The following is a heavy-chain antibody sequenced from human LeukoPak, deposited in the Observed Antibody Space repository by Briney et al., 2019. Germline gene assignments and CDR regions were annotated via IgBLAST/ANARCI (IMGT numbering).Heavy chain of an antibody. CDR1: GFIFSSYG. V-gene: IGHV3-20*04. Sequence: PGGSLRLSCAASGFIFSSYGMSWVRQAPGKGLEWVSGTNWNGGSTGYADSVEGRFTISRDNAKNSQYLQMNSLRVEDTALYYCARAQTYGDSRLLLDYWGQGTLVTVSS. CDR3: ARAQTYGDSRLLLDY. J-gene: IGHJ4*02. CDR2: TNWNGGST. D-gene: IGHD4-17*01.